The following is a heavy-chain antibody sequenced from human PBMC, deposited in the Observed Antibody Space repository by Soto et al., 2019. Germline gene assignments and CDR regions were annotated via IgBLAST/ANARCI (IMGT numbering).Heavy chain of an antibody. CDR1: GFTSSSYV. V-gene: IGHV3-30-3*01. J-gene: IGHJ4*02. D-gene: IGHD3-22*01. CDR2: ISFDGSKK. Sequence: PGWSLRLSCEGSGFTSSSYVMHWVRQAPGKGLEWVALISFDGSKKNYADSVKGRFTISRDNSKNMMYLQMNSLRSEDTAVYYCARGVFYYYGSSGYSPDYWGQGTLDTVSS. CDR3: ARGVFYYYGSSGYSPDY.